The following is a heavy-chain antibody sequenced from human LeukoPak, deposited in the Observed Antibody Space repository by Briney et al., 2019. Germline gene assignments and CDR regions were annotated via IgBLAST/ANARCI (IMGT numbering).Heavy chain of an antibody. J-gene: IGHJ2*01. V-gene: IGHV4-4*07. D-gene: IGHD6-13*01. Sequence: SETLSLTCTVSGGSISSYYWSWIRQPVGKGLEWIGRIYTSRSTNYNPSLKSRVTMSVDTSKNQFSLKLSSVTAADTAVYYCARIAAAGYWYFDLWGRGTLVTVSS. CDR3: ARIAAAGYWYFDL. CDR2: IYTSRST. CDR1: GGSISSYY.